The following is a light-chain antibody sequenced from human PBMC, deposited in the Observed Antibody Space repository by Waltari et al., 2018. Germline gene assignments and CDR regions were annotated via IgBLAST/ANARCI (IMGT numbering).Light chain of an antibody. J-gene: IGKJ1*01. V-gene: IGKV1-8*01. CDR2: AAS. CDR3: QQYYSYPWT. Sequence: AIRMTQSPSSFPASTGDRVTITCRASQGISSYLAWYQQKPGKAPKLLIYAASTLQRGVPSRFSGSGSGTDFTLTISCLQSEDFATYYCQQYYSYPWTFGQGTKVEIK. CDR1: QGISSY.